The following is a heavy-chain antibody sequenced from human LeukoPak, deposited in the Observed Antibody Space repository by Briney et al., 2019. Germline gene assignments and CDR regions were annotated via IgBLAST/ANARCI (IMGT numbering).Heavy chain of an antibody. V-gene: IGHV4-34*01. J-gene: IGHJ4*02. CDR3: ARGPPASDY. Sequence: SETLSLTCAVYGGSFSGYYWSWIRHPPGKGLEWIGEINHSGSTNYNPSLKSRVTISVDTSKNQFSLKLSSVTAADTAVYYCARGPPASDYWGQGTLVTVSS. CDR1: GGSFSGYY. CDR2: INHSGST.